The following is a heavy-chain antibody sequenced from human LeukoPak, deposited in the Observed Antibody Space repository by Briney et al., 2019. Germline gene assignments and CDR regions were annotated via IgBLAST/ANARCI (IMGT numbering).Heavy chain of an antibody. CDR3: ARVSRYFDWLSPTGFDY. CDR1: GGSISGSSYY. V-gene: IGHV4-39*07. J-gene: IGHJ4*02. D-gene: IGHD3-9*01. Sequence: PSETLSLTCTVSGGSISGSSYYWGWIRRPPGKGLERIGEINHSGSTNYNPSLKSRVTISVDTSKNQFSLKLCSVTAADTAVYYCARVSRYFDWLSPTGFDYWGQGTLVTVSS. CDR2: INHSGST.